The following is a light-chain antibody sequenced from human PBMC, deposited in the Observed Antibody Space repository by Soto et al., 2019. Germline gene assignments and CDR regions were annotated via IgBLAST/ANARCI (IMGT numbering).Light chain of an antibody. CDR1: QSVSSN. Sequence: EIVMTQSPATLSVSPGERATLSCRASQSVSSNLAWYQQKPGQAPRLLIYGASTRATGIPAKFSGGGSGTEFTLTISSLQSEDFPIYYCQQYKNGWTFGQGTKMEIK. CDR3: QQYKNGWT. CDR2: GAS. V-gene: IGKV3-15*01. J-gene: IGKJ1*01.